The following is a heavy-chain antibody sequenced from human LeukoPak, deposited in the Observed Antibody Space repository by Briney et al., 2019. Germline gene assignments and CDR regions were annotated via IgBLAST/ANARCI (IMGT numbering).Heavy chain of an antibody. J-gene: IGHJ4*02. CDR1: GFIFTDYW. CDR3: AKDGPRSGSYLGYFDY. V-gene: IGHV3-74*01. D-gene: IGHD1-26*01. Sequence: GGSLRLSCAASGFIFTDYWMHWVRQGPGKELVWVARISGDGRRTTYADSVKGRFTISRDNAKNSLYLQMNSLRAEDTALYYCAKDGPRSGSYLGYFDYWGQGTLVTVSS. CDR2: ISGDGRRT.